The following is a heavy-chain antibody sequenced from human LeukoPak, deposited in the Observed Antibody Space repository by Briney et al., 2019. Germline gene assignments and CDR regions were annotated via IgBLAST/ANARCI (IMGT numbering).Heavy chain of an antibody. CDR2: INPNSART. CDR1: ASSLPGYY. CDR3: ARSGRGYSSGWYSDY. J-gene: IGHJ4*02. Sequence: ASVNVSCLPYASSLPGYYMHWVRPAPGHGLEWMGWINPNSARTNYAQNLEGRVTMTRDRSISTGYMELSRLRSDDAAVYYCARSGRGYSSGWYSDYWGQGTLVTVSS. D-gene: IGHD6-19*01. V-gene: IGHV1-2*02.